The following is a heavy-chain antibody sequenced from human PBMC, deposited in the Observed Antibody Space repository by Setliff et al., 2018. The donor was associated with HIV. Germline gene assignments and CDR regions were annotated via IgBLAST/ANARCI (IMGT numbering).Heavy chain of an antibody. CDR1: GGTFSSYG. CDR3: ARLGSGWSDSYYYAMDV. D-gene: IGHD6-19*01. CDR2: ISPYNGHT. Sequence: ASVKVSCKASGGTFSSYGISWVRQAPGHGLEWMGWISPYNGHTKYAQTFQGRVTMTIDTSTNSAYMELRSLRSDDTAVYFCARLGSGWSDSYYYAMDVWGQGTTVTVSS. V-gene: IGHV1-18*01. J-gene: IGHJ6*02.